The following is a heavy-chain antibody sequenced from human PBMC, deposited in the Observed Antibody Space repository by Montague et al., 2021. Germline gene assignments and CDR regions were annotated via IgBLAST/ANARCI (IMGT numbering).Heavy chain of an antibody. V-gene: IGHV4-38-2*02. CDR2: IFHSGST. J-gene: IGHJ4*02. D-gene: IGHD2-15*01. Sequence: SETLSLTCTVSGYSISSGYYWGWIRQPPGKGLEWIGSIFHSGSTHYNPSLKSRVTISVDTSKNQFSPKLTSVTAADTALYYCARDREAAPFDYWGQGTLVTVSS. CDR3: ARDREAAPFDY. CDR1: GYSISSGYY.